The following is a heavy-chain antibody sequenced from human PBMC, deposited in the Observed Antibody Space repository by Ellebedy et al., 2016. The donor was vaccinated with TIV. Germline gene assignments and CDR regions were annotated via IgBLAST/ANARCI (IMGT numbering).Heavy chain of an antibody. CDR3: ARCPHQLRSSFYYGMDV. D-gene: IGHD4-17*01. CDR1: GFTFSSYS. J-gene: IGHJ6*02. CDR2: ISASSSTI. V-gene: IGHV3-48*01. Sequence: GESLKISCAASGFTFSSYSMNWVRQAPGKGLEWVSYISASSSTIYSAESVQGRFTISRDNSKNTLFLQMNSLRAEDSAVYYCARCPHQLRSSFYYGMDVWGQGTTVTVSS.